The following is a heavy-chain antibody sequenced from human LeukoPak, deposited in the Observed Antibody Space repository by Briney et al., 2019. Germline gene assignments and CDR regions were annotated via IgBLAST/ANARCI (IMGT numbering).Heavy chain of an antibody. D-gene: IGHD3-16*02. V-gene: IGHV1-3*01. CDR1: GYTFTSYA. J-gene: IGHJ4*02. CDR3: ARDTRPYDYVWGSYRSERYFDY. Sequence: ASVKVSCKASGYTFTSYAMHWVRQAPGQRLEWMGWINAGNGNTKYSQKPQGRVTMTTDTSTSTAYMELRSLRSDDTAVYYCARDTRPYDYVWGSYRSERYFDYWGQGTLVTVSS. CDR2: INAGNGNT.